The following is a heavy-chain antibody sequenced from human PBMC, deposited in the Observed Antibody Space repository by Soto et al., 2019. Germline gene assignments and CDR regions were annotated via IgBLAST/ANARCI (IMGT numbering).Heavy chain of an antibody. CDR3: ARDRVITVAGTSLEY. Sequence: PSQTLSLTCVISGDIVPSNSAAWNWFRNSPSRGLEWRGRTYYRSKWYNDYAGSVKSRISINPDTSKNQFSLQLNSVTPEDTAVYYCARDRVITVAGTSLEYWGQGTLVTVSS. CDR1: GDIVPSNSAA. CDR2: TYYRSKWYN. D-gene: IGHD6-19*01. V-gene: IGHV6-1*01. J-gene: IGHJ4*02.